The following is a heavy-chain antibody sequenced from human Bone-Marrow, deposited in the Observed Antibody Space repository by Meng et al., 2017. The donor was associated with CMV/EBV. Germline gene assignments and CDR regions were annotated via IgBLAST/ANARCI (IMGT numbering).Heavy chain of an antibody. CDR2: MNPNSGNT. CDR1: GYIFSNYG. V-gene: IGHV1-8*02. CDR3: ARGGGNPGQTDAFDI. D-gene: IGHD4-23*01. Sequence: ASVKVSCKASGYIFSNYGITWVRQAPGQGLEWMGWMNPNSGNTGYAQKFQGRVTMTRNTSISTAYMELISLRSEDTAVYYCARGGGNPGQTDAFDIWGQGTIVTVS. J-gene: IGHJ3*02.